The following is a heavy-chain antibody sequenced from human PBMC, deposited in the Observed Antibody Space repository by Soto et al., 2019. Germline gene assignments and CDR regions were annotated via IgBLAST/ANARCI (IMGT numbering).Heavy chain of an antibody. CDR1: GGSISSRGYY. CDR3: ATSNWFDP. CDR2: IYYSGST. J-gene: IGHJ5*02. V-gene: IGHV4-39*01. Sequence: QLQLQESGPGLVKPSETLSLTCTVSGGSISSRGYYWGWIRQPPGKGLEWIGTIYYSGSTYYNPSLKSRVTISVDTSKHQFSLKLSSVTAAATAVYYCATSNWFDPWGQGTLVTVSS.